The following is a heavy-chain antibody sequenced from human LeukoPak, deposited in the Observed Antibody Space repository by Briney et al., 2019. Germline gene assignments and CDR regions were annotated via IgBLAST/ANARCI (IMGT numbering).Heavy chain of an antibody. CDR1: GYPFTTYG. Sequence: ASVKVSCKTSGYPFTTYGVAWVRQAHGQGLEWMGWINSYKGDTQYSQKFQGRFALTSDTSTNTVHMELWSLRSDDTAVYYCARDTNNEIDYWGQGTLVIVSS. CDR2: INSYKGDT. CDR3: ARDTNNEIDY. J-gene: IGHJ4*02. V-gene: IGHV1-18*01. D-gene: IGHD2-8*01.